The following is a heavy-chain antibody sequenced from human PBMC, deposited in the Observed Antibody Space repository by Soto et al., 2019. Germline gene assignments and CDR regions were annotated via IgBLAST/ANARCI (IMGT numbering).Heavy chain of an antibody. CDR2: ISAYNGNT. CDR1: GYTFTNYG. Sequence: ASVKVSCKAVGYTFTNYGISWVLQAPGQGLEWMGWISAYNGNTNYAQKLQGRVTMTTDTSTSTAYMELRSLRSDDTAVYYCARDGYSSDPYYYYGMDVWGQGTTVTVSS. D-gene: IGHD5-12*01. J-gene: IGHJ6*02. V-gene: IGHV1-18*01. CDR3: ARDGYSSDPYYYYGMDV.